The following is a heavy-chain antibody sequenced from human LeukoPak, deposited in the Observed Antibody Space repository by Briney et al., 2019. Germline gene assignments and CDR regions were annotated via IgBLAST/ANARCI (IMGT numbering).Heavy chain of an antibody. CDR2: IYYSGST. CDR3: ARGGSRRLPSINWFDP. J-gene: IGHJ5*02. Sequence: SETLSLTCTVSGGSISSGGYYWSWIRQHPGKGLEWIGYIYYSGSTYYNPSLKSRVTISVDTSKNQFSLKLTSVTAADTAIFYCARGGSRRLPSINWFDPWGQGTLVTVSS. CDR1: GGSISSGGYY. D-gene: IGHD6-25*01. V-gene: IGHV4-31*03.